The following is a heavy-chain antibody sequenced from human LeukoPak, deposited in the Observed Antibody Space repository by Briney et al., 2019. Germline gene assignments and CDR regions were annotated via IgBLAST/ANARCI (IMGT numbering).Heavy chain of an antibody. CDR2: IYYSGTT. J-gene: IGHJ4*02. CDR1: GGSINRYF. CDR3: ARDLPRGYCSSTSCYSQGFDY. V-gene: IGHV4-59*01. D-gene: IGHD2-2*01. Sequence: PSETLSLTCTVSGGSINRYFWSWIRQPPGKGLEWIGHIYYSGTTNYNPSLKSRVTVSVDMSKNQFSLKLTSVTAADTAVYYCARDLPRGYCSSTSCYSQGFDYWGQGTLVTVSS.